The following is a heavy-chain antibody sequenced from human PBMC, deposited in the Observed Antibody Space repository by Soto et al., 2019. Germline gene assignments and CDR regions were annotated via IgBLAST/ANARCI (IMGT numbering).Heavy chain of an antibody. V-gene: IGHV4-59*01. J-gene: IGHJ4*02. CDR3: ARRYGGNFDY. CDR2: VYYSGST. CDR1: GGSISSYY. Sequence: PSETLSLTCTVSGGSISSYYWSWIRQPPGKGLEWIGYVYYSGSTNYNPSLKSRVTISVDTSKNQFSLKVRSVTAADIAVYYCARRYGGNFDYWGQGTLVTVSS. D-gene: IGHD1-26*01.